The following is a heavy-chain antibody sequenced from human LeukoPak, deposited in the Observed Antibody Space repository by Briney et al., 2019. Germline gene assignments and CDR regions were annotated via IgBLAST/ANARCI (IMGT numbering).Heavy chain of an antibody. V-gene: IGHV1-3*01. Sequence: ASVKVSCKTSGYTFTSYVIHWVRQAPGQRLEWMGWINAGNGNTEYSQKFQGRVTIARDTSASTAYMELSSLRSEDTAVYYCARDHFYGSGTYNYFDYWGQGTLVTVSS. J-gene: IGHJ4*02. CDR2: INAGNGNT. CDR3: ARDHFYGSGTYNYFDY. CDR1: GYTFTSYV. D-gene: IGHD3-10*01.